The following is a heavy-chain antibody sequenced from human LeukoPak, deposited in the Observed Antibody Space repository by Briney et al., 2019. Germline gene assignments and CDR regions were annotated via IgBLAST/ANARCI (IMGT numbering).Heavy chain of an antibody. Sequence: PGGSLRLSCAASGFTFSSYEMNWVRQAPGKGREWRSHISNSGSSKQYVDSVKGRFTISRDNAKNSLYLQMNSLRVEDTAVYYCASTRDGPFAYWGQGTLVTVSS. CDR2: ISNSGSSK. V-gene: IGHV3-48*03. CDR1: GFTFSSYE. CDR3: ASTRDGPFAY. D-gene: IGHD5-24*01. J-gene: IGHJ4*02.